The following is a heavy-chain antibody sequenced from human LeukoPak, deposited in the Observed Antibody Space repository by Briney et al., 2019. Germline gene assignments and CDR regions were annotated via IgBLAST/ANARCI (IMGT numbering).Heavy chain of an antibody. CDR3: ARTGSLTMNWFDP. Sequence: GGSLRFSCAASGFTFSSYTMHWVRQAPGKGLEWVTVISYDGNNEYYADSVKGRFTISRDNSKNTLYLQMNSLRPEDTAVYYCARTGSLTMNWFDPWGQGTLVTVSS. CDR1: GFTFSSYT. J-gene: IGHJ5*02. D-gene: IGHD1-14*01. V-gene: IGHV3-30*04. CDR2: ISYDGNNE.